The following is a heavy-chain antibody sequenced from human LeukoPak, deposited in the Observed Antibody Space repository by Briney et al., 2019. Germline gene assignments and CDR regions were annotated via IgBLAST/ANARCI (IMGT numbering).Heavy chain of an antibody. CDR2: IYYSGTT. Sequence: SETLSLTCTVSGGSISSSSYYWGWIRQPPGKGLEWIGSIYYSGTTYYNPSLNYRVTISVDTSKNQFSLRLTSVTAADTAVYYCARGWELTPSAFDYWGQGTLVTVSS. J-gene: IGHJ4*02. V-gene: IGHV4-39*07. D-gene: IGHD1-26*01. CDR1: GGSISSSSYY. CDR3: ARGWELTPSAFDY.